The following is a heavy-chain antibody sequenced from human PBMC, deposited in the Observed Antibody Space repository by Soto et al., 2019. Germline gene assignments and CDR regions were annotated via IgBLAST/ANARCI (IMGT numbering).Heavy chain of an antibody. CDR2: IYYSGST. CDR3: ATNAYYDILTGYPKAGWFEP. J-gene: IGHJ5*02. V-gene: IGHV4-59*12. CDR1: GGSISSYY. Sequence: PSETLSLTCTVPGGSISSYYWSWIRQPPGKGLEWIGYIYYSGSTNYNPSLKSRVTISVDTSKNQFSLKLSSVTAVDTAVYYCATNAYYDILTGYPKAGWFEPWGQGTLVTVSS. D-gene: IGHD3-9*01.